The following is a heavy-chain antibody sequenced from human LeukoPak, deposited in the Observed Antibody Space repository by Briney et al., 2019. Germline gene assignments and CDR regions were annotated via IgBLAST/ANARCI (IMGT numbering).Heavy chain of an antibody. J-gene: IGHJ3*01. CDR2: VDSDGSGT. CDR3: ARGGYGHGFDV. Sequence: GGSLRLSCAASGFTFSSYWMHWVRQAPGKGLVWVSRVDSDGSGTIYADSVKGRFTISRDNAKNTVYLQLNSLRAEDTAVYYCARGGYGHGFDVWGQGTMITVSS. V-gene: IGHV3-74*01. D-gene: IGHD2-15*01. CDR1: GFTFSSYW.